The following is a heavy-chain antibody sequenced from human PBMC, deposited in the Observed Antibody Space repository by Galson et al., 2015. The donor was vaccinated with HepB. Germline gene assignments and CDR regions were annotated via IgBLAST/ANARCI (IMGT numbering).Heavy chain of an antibody. CDR1: GFTFSRYN. CDR3: ARGFQLLFDY. D-gene: IGHD2-2*01. J-gene: IGHJ4*02. V-gene: IGHV3-48*01. Sequence: SLRLSCAASGFTFSRYNMNWVRQAPGKGLEWVSYISSTGTTISYADSVKGRFTISRDNAKNSLYLQMNSLRVEDTSVYYCARGFQLLFDYWGQGTLVTVSS. CDR2: ISSTGTTI.